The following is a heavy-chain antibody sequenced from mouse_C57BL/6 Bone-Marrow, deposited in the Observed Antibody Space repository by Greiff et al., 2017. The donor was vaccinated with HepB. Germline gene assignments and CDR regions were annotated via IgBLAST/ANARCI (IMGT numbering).Heavy chain of an antibody. Sequence: EVKLVESGGGLVQPKGSLKLSCAASGFTFNTYAMHWVRQAPGKGLEWVARIRSKSSNYATYYADSVKDRFTISRDDSQSMLYLQMNNLKTEDTAMYYCVRERGYGSSQGYAMDYWGQGTSVTVSS. CDR3: VRERGYGSSQGYAMDY. V-gene: IGHV10-3*01. J-gene: IGHJ4*01. D-gene: IGHD1-1*01. CDR1: GFTFNTYA. CDR2: IRSKSSNYAT.